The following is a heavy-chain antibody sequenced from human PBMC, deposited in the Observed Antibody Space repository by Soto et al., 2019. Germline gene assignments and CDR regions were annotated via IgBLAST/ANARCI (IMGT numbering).Heavy chain of an antibody. CDR2: ISSSSSYT. CDR1: GFTFSDYY. D-gene: IGHD3-22*01. CDR3: ARYDRITMIVVAHPLDY. V-gene: IGHV3-11*06. J-gene: IGHJ4*02. Sequence: GGSLRLSCAASGFTFSDYYMSWIRQAPGKGLEWVSYISSSSSYTNYADSVKGQITISRDNAKNSLYLQMNSLRAEDTAVYYCARYDRITMIVVAHPLDYWGQGTLVTVSS.